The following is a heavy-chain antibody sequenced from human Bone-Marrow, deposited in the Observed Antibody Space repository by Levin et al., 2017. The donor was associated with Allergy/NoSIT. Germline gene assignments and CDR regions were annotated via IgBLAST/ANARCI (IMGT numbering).Heavy chain of an antibody. D-gene: IGHD2-8*02. Sequence: ETLSLTCAVSGGSISSSSFYWGWIRQPPGKGLEWVSSISSSGSDMYYVDSVRGRFTISRDNAKNSLTLQMNSLRAEDTAVYYCARGIIGDVRVAHKEAFDIWGQGTMVSVSS. CDR1: GGSISSSS. V-gene: IGHV3-21*01. CDR2: ISSSGSDM. J-gene: IGHJ3*02. CDR3: ARGIIGDVRVAHKEAFDI.